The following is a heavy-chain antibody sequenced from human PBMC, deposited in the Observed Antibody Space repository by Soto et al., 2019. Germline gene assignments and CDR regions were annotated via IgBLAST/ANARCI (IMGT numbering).Heavy chain of an antibody. D-gene: IGHD4-17*01. CDR3: ARDDDYPDNGFDY. Sequence: QVQLVESGGGVVQPGTSLRLSCAASGFTFSRHGMHWVRQTPGQGLEWLAVILNDASGHWYADSVKGRFTISRDNFENTLYLQMNGLRLEDKAMYYCARDDDYPDNGFDYWGQGTLVTVSS. CDR2: ILNDASGH. V-gene: IGHV3-33*01. CDR1: GFTFSRHG. J-gene: IGHJ4*02.